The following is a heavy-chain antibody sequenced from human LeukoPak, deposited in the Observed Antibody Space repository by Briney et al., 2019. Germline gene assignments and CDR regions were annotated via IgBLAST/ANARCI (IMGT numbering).Heavy chain of an antibody. CDR2: IYPGDSDT. V-gene: IGHV5-51*01. Sequence: GESLKISCKRSGYSFTSYWIGWVRQMPGKCLEWMRIIYPGDSDTRYSPSFQGQVTISADKSISTAYLQWSSLKASDTAMYYCARGIGSTSDDAFDIRGQGIMVTVSS. CDR3: ARGIGSTSDDAFDI. CDR1: GYSFTSYW. D-gene: IGHD2-2*01. J-gene: IGHJ3*02.